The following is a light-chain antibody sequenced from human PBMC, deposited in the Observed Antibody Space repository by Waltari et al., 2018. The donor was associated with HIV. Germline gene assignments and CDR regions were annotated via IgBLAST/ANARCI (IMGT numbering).Light chain of an antibody. V-gene: IGLV1-44*01. CDR1: SSNIETNT. J-gene: IGLJ2*01. CDR2: SSK. Sequence: QSVLTQAPSASGTPGQRVTISCSGSSSNIETNTVTWYQPLPGTAPRPLSYSSKRRPSGVPARFSGSKAGTSASLAISVLQSEDEAEYYCAAWDDSLNGPVVGGGTKLTVL. CDR3: AAWDDSLNGPV.